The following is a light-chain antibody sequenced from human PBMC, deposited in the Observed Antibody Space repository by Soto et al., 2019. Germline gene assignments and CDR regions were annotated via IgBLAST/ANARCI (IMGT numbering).Light chain of an antibody. CDR2: GAF. Sequence: PGERATLSCRASPSVTNYLAWYQQKPGQAPRLLIYGAFNRATGIPARFSGSGSGTDFTLTISSLEPEDFAVYYCQQRNICPPVTFGQGTRLEIK. V-gene: IGKV3-11*01. CDR1: PSVTNY. J-gene: IGKJ5*01. CDR3: QQRNICPPVT.